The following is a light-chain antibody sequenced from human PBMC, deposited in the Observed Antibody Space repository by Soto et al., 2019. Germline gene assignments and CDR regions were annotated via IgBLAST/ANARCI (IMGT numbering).Light chain of an antibody. CDR3: YQNYNLPPWT. CDR2: AAS. J-gene: IGKJ1*01. CDR1: QSISTY. V-gene: IGKV1-39*01. Sequence: DIQMTQSPPSLSASVGDTITITCRASQSISTYLDWYQVTPGKAPKVLIYAASTLQRGVPSRFSGSGSGTDFTLTINHLQPEDFATYYCYQNYNLPPWTFGQGTKVEIK.